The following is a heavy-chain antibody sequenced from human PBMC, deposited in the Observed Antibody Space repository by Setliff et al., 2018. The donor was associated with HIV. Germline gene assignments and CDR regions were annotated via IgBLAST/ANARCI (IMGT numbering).Heavy chain of an antibody. J-gene: IGHJ4*02. CDR2: ISTDGSEK. Sequence: GGSLRLSCAVSGFTFSNSAMSWVRQAPGKGLQCMAVISTDGSEKYYADSVKGRFTISRDNSKSSVSLQMSGLRPEDTAMYYCVRDGARGVNDLDYWGQGTLVTVSS. CDR1: GFTFSNSA. D-gene: IGHD3-10*01. V-gene: IGHV3-30*04. CDR3: VRDGARGVNDLDY.